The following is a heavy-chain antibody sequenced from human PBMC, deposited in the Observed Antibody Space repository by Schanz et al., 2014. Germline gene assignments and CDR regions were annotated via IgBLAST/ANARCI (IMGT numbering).Heavy chain of an antibody. J-gene: IGHJ3*02. CDR2: IIPIHGIV. V-gene: IGHV1-69*04. Sequence: QVQLVQSWAEVKGPGSSVKVSCKASGGTFSTYPINWLRQAPGQGLEWMGRIIPIHGIVNYAQRFQDRVRITADKSTSTAYMELSSLRSDDTAVYYCARGGGPEDVFDIWGQGTILTVSS. D-gene: IGHD5-12*01. CDR1: GGTFSTYP. CDR3: ARGGGPEDVFDI.